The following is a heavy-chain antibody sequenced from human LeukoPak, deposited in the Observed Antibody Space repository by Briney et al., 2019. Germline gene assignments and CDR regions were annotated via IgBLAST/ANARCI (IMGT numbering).Heavy chain of an antibody. CDR1: GGTFSSYA. Sequence: SVKVSCKASGGTFSSYAISWVRQAPGQGLEWMGRIIPILGIANYAQKFQGRVTITADKSTSTAYMELSSLRSEDTAVYYCARDPTQWLRYGYFDYWGQGILVTVSS. V-gene: IGHV1-69*04. CDR3: ARDPTQWLRYGYFDY. J-gene: IGHJ4*02. D-gene: IGHD5-12*01. CDR2: IIPILGIA.